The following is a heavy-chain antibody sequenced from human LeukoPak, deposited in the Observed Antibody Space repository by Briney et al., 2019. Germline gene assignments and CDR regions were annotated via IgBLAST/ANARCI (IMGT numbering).Heavy chain of an antibody. CDR1: GGSFSGYY. D-gene: IGHD6-19*01. Sequence: PSQTLSLTCAVYGGSFSGYYWSGIRQPPGKGLEWIGEINHSGSTNYNPSLKSRVTISVDTSKNQFSLKLSSVTAADTAVYYCARGSSGWYTWFDPWGQGTLVTVSS. CDR3: ARGSSGWYTWFDP. V-gene: IGHV4-34*01. J-gene: IGHJ5*02. CDR2: INHSGST.